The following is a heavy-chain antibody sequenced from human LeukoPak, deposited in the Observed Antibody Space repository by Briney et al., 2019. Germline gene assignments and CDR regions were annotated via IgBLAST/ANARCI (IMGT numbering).Heavy chain of an antibody. CDR1: GGSVSGYY. V-gene: IGHV4-34*11. CDR3: ARAKAYGSGSYRNYSYYMDV. Sequence: KASETLSLTCAVDGGSVSGYYGSWIRQPPGKGLEWIGCIYHGGSTYYNPSLKSRFTIAVDASKNQFSLKLSSVTAADTAVYYCARAKAYGSGSYRNYSYYMDVWGKGTTVTVSS. D-gene: IGHD3-10*01. CDR2: IYHGGST. J-gene: IGHJ6*03.